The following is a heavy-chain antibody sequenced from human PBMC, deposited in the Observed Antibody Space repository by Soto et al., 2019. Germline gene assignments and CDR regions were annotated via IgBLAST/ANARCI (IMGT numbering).Heavy chain of an antibody. CDR2: IYPGDSDT. J-gene: IGHJ4*02. D-gene: IGHD3-22*01. CDR1: GYSFTSYW. CDR3: ASRQNYDDSSGYYYFDY. V-gene: IGHV5-51*01. Sequence: GESLKISCKGSGYSFTSYWIGWVRQMPGKGLEWMGIIYPGDSDTRYSPSFQGQVTISADKSISTAYLQWSSLKASDTAMYYCASRQNYDDSSGYYYFDYWGQGTLVTVSS.